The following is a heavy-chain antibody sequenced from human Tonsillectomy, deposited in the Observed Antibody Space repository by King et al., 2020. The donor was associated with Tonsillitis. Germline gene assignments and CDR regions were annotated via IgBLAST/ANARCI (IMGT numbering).Heavy chain of an antibody. CDR1: GGTFSSYA. CDR3: ARLRAPYYYVRSGYEYFKH. V-gene: IGHV1-69*09. CDR2: IIPILGIA. Sequence: VQLVESGAEVKKPGSSVKVSCKASGGTFSSYAISWVRQAPGQGLEWMGRIIPILGIANYAQKFQGRVTITADKSTSTAYMELSSLRSEDTAVYYCARLRAPYYYVRSGYEYFKHWGQGTLVTVSS. J-gene: IGHJ1*01. D-gene: IGHD3-22*01.